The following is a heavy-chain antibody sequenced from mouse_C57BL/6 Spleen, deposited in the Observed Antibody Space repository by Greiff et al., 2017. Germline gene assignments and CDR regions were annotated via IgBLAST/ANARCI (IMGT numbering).Heavy chain of an antibody. CDR2: INPNNGGT. CDR1: GYTFTDYY. CDR3: ARSGVVRESDY. D-gene: IGHD1-1*01. Sequence: EVQLQQSGPELVKPGASVKISCKASGYTFTDYYMNWVKQSHGKSLEWIGDINPNNGGTSYNQKFKGKATLTVDKSSSTAYMELRSLTSEDSAVYYCARSGVVRESDYWGQGTTLTVSS. V-gene: IGHV1-26*01. J-gene: IGHJ2*01.